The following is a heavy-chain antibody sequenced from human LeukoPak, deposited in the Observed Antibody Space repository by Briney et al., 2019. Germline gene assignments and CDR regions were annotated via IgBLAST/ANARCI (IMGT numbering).Heavy chain of an antibody. J-gene: IGHJ4*02. V-gene: IGHV3-48*03. Sequence: GGSLRLSCEASGYSFSNHEMNWVRQAPGKGLEWLSYINSGGTTKYCADSVKGRFTISRDNAKNSLYLQMNSLRADDTAVYYCARDRPRSDSYYVFDYWGQGNLVIVSS. D-gene: IGHD3-10*01. CDR1: GYSFSNHE. CDR3: ARDRPRSDSYYVFDY. CDR2: INSGGTTK.